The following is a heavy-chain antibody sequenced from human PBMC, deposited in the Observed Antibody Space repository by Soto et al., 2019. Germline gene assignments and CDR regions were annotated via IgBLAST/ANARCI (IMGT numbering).Heavy chain of an antibody. Sequence: QVQLVQSGAEVKKPGASVKVSCKASGYTFTSYDINWVRQATGQGLEWMGWMNPNSGNTGYAQKFQDRVTMTRNTSISTAYMELSSLRSEDTAVYYCASASPAYYYYYGMDVWGQGTTVTVSS. CDR1: GYTFTSYD. CDR2: MNPNSGNT. V-gene: IGHV1-8*01. CDR3: ASASPAYYYYYGMDV. D-gene: IGHD2-2*01. J-gene: IGHJ6*02.